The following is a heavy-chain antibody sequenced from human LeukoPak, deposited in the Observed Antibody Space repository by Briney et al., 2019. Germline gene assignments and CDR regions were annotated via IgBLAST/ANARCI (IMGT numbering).Heavy chain of an antibody. CDR2: MNPNSGNT. CDR3: ARAVAYKGYCSGGSCYYYYYMDV. D-gene: IGHD2-15*01. V-gene: IGHV1-8*03. J-gene: IGHJ6*03. CDR1: GYTFTSYD. Sequence: EASVKVSCKASGYTFTSYDINWVRQATGQGLEWMGWMNPNSGNTGYAQKFQGRVTITRNTSISTAYMELSSLRSEDTAVYYCARAVAYKGYCSGGSCYYYYYMDVWGKGTTVTVSS.